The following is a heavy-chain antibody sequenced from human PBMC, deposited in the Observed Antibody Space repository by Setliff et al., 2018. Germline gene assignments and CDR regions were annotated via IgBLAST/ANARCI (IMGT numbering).Heavy chain of an antibody. D-gene: IGHD5-18*01. V-gene: IGHV4-39*01. CDR1: GGSISSSRYY. CDR3: ARQGEIQLVLDY. J-gene: IGHJ4*02. CDR2: IYYSGST. Sequence: PSETLSLTCTVSGGSISSSRYYWAWIRQPPGKGLEWIGSIYYSGSTYYNPSLKSRVTISVDTSKNQFSLKLSSVTAADTAVYYCARQGEIQLVLDYWGQGTLVTVSS.